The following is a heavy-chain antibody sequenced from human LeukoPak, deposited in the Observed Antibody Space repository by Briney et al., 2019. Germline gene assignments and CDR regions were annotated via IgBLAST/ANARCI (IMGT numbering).Heavy chain of an antibody. CDR3: VRDPDALDY. J-gene: IGHJ4*02. CDR2: IRSSGRPI. Sequence: GGSLKLSCAASGFTFSGYSMNWVRQAPGKGLEWVSYIRSSGRPIYYADSVKGRFTISRDNAKNSVYLQMNSLRDEDTAVYYCVRDPDALDYWGQGTLVTLSS. V-gene: IGHV3-48*02. CDR1: GFTFSGYS.